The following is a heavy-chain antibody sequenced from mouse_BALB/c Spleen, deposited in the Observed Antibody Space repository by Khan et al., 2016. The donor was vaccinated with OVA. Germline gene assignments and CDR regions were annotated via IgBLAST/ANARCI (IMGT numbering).Heavy chain of an antibody. CDR1: GYSFTSYW. CDR2: INPSTGYT. V-gene: IGHV1-7*01. J-gene: IGHJ3*01. Sequence: QDGAELAKPGASVKLSCKASGYSFTSYWKHWVRQRPGQGLEWIGYINPSTGYTVYNQKFKDKATLTADKSSSTAYMQLSSLTSEDSAVYYCARGGYGSFAYWGQGTLVTVSA. D-gene: IGHD2-2*01. CDR3: ARGGYGSFAY.